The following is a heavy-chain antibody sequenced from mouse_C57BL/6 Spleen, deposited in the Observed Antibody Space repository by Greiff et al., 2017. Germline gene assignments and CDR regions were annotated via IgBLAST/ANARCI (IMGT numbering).Heavy chain of an antibody. V-gene: IGHV1-85*01. CDR1: GYTFTSYD. CDR3: AREDYDYGSSFDY. CDR2: IYPRDGST. Sequence: VKLQQSGPELVKPGASVKLSCKASGYTFTSYDINWVKQRPGQGLEWIGWIYPRDGSTKYNEKFKGKATLTVDTSSSTAYMELHSLTSEDSAVYFCAREDYDYGSSFDYWGQGTTLTVSS. J-gene: IGHJ2*01. D-gene: IGHD2-4*01.